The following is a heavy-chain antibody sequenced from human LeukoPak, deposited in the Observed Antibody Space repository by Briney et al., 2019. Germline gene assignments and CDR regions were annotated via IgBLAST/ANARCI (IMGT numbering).Heavy chain of an antibody. D-gene: IGHD2-2*02. Sequence: SETLSLTCTVSGGSLSSYYWSWIRQPAGKGLEWIGRIYISGSTNYNPSLKRRVSMSVDTSKNQFSLKLSSVTAPATPVSYCARGDRSTSGDNDCKAYYPMAVWGKGPRVTVSS. CDR1: GGSLSSYY. V-gene: IGHV4-4*07. J-gene: IGHJ6*03. CDR2: IYISGST. CDR3: ARGDRSTSGDNDCKAYYPMAV.